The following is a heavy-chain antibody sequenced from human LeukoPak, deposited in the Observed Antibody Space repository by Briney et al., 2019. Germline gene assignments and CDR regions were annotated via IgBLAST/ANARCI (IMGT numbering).Heavy chain of an antibody. CDR3: AGEFGTMVRGVIHRTFDY. D-gene: IGHD3-10*01. CDR2: IYYSGST. J-gene: IGHJ4*02. V-gene: IGHV4-59*01. CDR1: GGSISSYY. Sequence: PSETLSLTCTVSGGSISSYYWSWIRQPPGKGLEWIGYIYYSGSTNYNPSLKSRVTISVDTSKNQFSLKLSSVTAADTAVYYCAGEFGTMVRGVIHRTFDYWGQGTLVTVSS.